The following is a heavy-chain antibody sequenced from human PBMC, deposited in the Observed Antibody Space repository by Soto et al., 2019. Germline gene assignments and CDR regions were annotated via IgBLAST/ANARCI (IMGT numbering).Heavy chain of an antibody. J-gene: IGHJ4*02. CDR2: IKEDGSEK. V-gene: IGHV3-7*05. CDR1: GFTFSSDW. Sequence: GGSLRLSCAASGFTFSSDWMSWVRQAPGKGLEWVANIKEDGSEKYYVDSVKGRFTISRDNAKNSLYLQMNSLRAEDTAVYYCARDAWYSSGWWGQGTLVTVSS. CDR3: ARDAWYSSGW. D-gene: IGHD6-19*01.